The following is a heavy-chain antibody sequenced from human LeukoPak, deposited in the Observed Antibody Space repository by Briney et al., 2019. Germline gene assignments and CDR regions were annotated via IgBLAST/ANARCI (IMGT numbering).Heavy chain of an antibody. Sequence: GASVKVSCKASGYTFTGYYMHWVRQAPGQGLEWMGWINPNSGGTNYAQKFQGRVTITRDTSISTAYMELSRLRSDDTAVYYCARILTAGAGSYSGHTTTDYWGQGTLVTVSS. CDR3: ARILTAGAGSYSGHTTTDY. CDR1: GYTFTGYY. V-gene: IGHV1-2*02. CDR2: INPNSGGT. J-gene: IGHJ4*02. D-gene: IGHD5-12*01.